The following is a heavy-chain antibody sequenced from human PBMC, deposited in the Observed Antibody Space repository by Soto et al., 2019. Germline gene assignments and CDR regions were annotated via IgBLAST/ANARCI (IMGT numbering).Heavy chain of an antibody. V-gene: IGHV4-31*03. D-gene: IGHD2-15*01. J-gene: IGHJ5*02. CDR1: GGSISSGGYY. Sequence: SETLSLTCTVSGGSISSGGYYWSWIRQHPGKGLEWIGYIYYSGSTYYNPSLKSRVTISVDTSKNQFSLKLSSVTAADTAVYYCARAWKEVVVAATGSGPAISWFDPWGQGTLVTVSS. CDR3: ARAWKEVVVAATGSGPAISWFDP. CDR2: IYYSGST.